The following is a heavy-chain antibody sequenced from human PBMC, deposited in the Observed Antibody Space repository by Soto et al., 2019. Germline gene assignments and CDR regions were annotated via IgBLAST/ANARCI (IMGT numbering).Heavy chain of an antibody. V-gene: IGHV4-39*01. CDR3: ARRGPGHTFDY. J-gene: IGHJ4*02. CDR2: LYSGST. Sequence: TLSLTCGVTGASISRGGFHWGWIRQPPGQGLEWIGSLYSGSTYYNPSLKSRVTISADTSKNEFSLRLTSVTAADTAVYYCARRGPGHTFDYWGQGTLVTVSS. CDR1: GASISRGGFH.